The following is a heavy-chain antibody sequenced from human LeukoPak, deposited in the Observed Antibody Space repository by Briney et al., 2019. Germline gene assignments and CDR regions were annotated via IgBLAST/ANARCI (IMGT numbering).Heavy chain of an antibody. J-gene: IGHJ4*02. Sequence: PGGSLRLSCAASGFTFSSYAMRWVRQAPGKGLEWVSAISWSGGSTYYADSVKGRFTISRDNSKNTLYLQMNSLRAEDTAVYYCAKDHYLGYCTNGVCYKGDPSGYWGQGTLVTVSS. CDR1: GFTFSSYA. D-gene: IGHD2-8*01. V-gene: IGHV3-23*01. CDR3: AKDHYLGYCTNGVCYKGDPSGY. CDR2: ISWSGGST.